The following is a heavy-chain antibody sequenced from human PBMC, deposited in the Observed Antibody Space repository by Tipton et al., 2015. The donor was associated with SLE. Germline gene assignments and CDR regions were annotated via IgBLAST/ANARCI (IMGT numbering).Heavy chain of an antibody. J-gene: IGHJ3*02. V-gene: IGHV3-74*01. Sequence: SLRLSCVASGFIFSGYWMHWVRQVPGQGLERVTHTNHDGSSTNYAGSVKGRFTISRDNAKNTLYLQMNSLRAEDTAVYYCARVTTGAFDMWGQGTKVTVSS. D-gene: IGHD1-14*01. CDR1: GFIFSGYW. CDR3: ARVTTGAFDM. CDR2: TNHDGSST.